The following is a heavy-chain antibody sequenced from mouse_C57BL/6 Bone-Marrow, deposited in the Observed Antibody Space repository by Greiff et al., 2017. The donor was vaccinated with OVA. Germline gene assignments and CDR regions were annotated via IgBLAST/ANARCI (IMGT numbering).Heavy chain of an antibody. Sequence: VQLQQSGAELVRPGASVKLSCTASGFNIKDDYMHWVKQRPEQGLEWIGWIDPENGDTEYDSKFQGKATITADTSSNTAYLQLSSLTSEDTAVYYCTTYYDGYYGGFAYWGQGTLVTVSA. CDR3: TTYYDGYYGGFAY. V-gene: IGHV14-4*01. D-gene: IGHD2-3*01. J-gene: IGHJ3*01. CDR1: GFNIKDDY. CDR2: IDPENGDT.